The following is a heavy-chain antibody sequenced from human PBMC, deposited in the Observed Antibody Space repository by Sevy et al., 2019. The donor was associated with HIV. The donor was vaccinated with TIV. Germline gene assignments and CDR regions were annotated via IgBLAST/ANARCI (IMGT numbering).Heavy chain of an antibody. CDR2: IDTKSDGT. Sequence: ASVKVSCKGSGYNFTGDYIHWVRQAPGQGPEWMGRIDTKSDGTSYAPKFQGRVTMTRDTSITTAYMELTGLKSDDTAVYYCARRGGFLNFLSPYYTLREYFQQWGQGTLVTVSS. CDR1: GYNFTGDY. V-gene: IGHV1-2*06. CDR3: ARRGGFLNFLSPYYTLREYFQQ. J-gene: IGHJ1*01. D-gene: IGHD3-3*01.